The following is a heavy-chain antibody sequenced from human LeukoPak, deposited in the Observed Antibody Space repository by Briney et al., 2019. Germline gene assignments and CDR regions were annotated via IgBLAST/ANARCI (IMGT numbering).Heavy chain of an antibody. J-gene: IGHJ3*02. Sequence: PSETLSLTCTVSGGSISSYYWSWIRQPPGKGLEWIGYLYYSGSTNYNPSLKSRVTISVDTSNNQFSLKLGSVTAADTAVYYCARPAYCGGDCYPRGGAFDIWGQGTMVTVSS. CDR1: GGSISSYY. CDR2: LYYSGST. CDR3: ARPAYCGGDCYPRGGAFDI. V-gene: IGHV4-59*08. D-gene: IGHD2-21*02.